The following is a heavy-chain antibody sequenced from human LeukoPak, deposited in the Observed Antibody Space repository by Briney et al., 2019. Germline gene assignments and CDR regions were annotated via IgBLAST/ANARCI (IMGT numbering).Heavy chain of an antibody. CDR3: VRFGLTSSLDH. Sequence: GESLKISCKISGYKLTNNWIGWVRQVPGKGLEWMGLIYPGYSDAKYSPSFQGQVTLSVDASIGTAYLQLSDLRASDTAIYYCVRFGLTSSLDHWGQGTLVTVSS. D-gene: IGHD6-13*01. V-gene: IGHV5-51*01. J-gene: IGHJ5*02. CDR2: IYPGYSDA. CDR1: GYKLTNNW.